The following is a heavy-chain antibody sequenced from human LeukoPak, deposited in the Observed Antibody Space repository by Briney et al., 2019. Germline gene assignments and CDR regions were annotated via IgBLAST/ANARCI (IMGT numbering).Heavy chain of an antibody. D-gene: IGHD3-9*01. J-gene: IGHJ4*02. CDR1: GFTFSKYW. CDR2: INSDGSGT. Sequence: GGSLRLSCAASGFTFSKYWMHWVRQAPGKGLVWVSRINSDGSGTYYADSVKGRFTISRDNAKNTLYLQMNSLRAEDTAVYYCARVTGSYSLYWGQGTLVTVSS. V-gene: IGHV3-74*01. CDR3: ARVTGSYSLY.